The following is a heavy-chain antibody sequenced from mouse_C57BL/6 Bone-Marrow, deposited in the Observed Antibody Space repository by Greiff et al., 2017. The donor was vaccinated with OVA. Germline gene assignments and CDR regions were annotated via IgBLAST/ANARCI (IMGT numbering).Heavy chain of an antibody. CDR3: ARDGGSSYWYFDV. Sequence: QVQLKESGAELARPGASVKLSCKASGYTFTSYGISWVKQRTGQGLEWIGEIYPRSGNTYYNEKFKGKATLTADKSSSTAYMELRSLTSEDSAVYFCARDGGSSYWYFDVWGTGTTVTVSS. CDR2: IYPRSGNT. J-gene: IGHJ1*03. D-gene: IGHD1-1*01. V-gene: IGHV1-81*01. CDR1: GYTFTSYG.